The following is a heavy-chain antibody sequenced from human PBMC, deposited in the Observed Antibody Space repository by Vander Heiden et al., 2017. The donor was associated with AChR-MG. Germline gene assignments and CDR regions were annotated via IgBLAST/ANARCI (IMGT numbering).Heavy chain of an antibody. J-gene: IGHJ2*01. CDR2: ISSSGSII. V-gene: IGHV3-11*01. CDR3: ARGGTTSRDKGYFDV. CDR1: GFTFSDYY. Sequence: QVQLVESGGGLVKPGGSLRVACAASGFTFSDYYMSWIRQAPGKGLQWLSYISSSGSIIHSADSVKDRFTISRDNAKKSLFLQMTSLRAEDTAVYFCARGGTTSRDKGYFDVWGRGTLGTVSS. D-gene: IGHD4-17*01.